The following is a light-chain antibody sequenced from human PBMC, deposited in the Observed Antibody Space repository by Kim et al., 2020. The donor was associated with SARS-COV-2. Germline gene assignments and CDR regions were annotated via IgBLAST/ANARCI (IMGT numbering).Light chain of an antibody. CDR1: SSNIGSNY. J-gene: IGLJ3*02. CDR3: GGWDDSLSGPV. V-gene: IGLV1-47*01. Sequence: GQRVTISCSGSSSNIGSNYVFWYQQLPGTAPQHLIYRNNQRPSGVPDRFSGAKSGASASLAISGLRPEDEADYYCGGWDDSLSGPVFGGGTQLTVL. CDR2: RNN.